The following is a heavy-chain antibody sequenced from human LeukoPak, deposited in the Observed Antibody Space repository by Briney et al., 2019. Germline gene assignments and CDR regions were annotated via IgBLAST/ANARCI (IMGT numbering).Heavy chain of an antibody. D-gene: IGHD2-21*02. CDR2: IYYSGST. CDR3: ARDRGGTYCGGDCYSNGAFDI. V-gene: IGHV4-31*03. J-gene: IGHJ3*02. Sequence: SQTLSLTCTVSGGSISSGGYYWSWTRQHPGKGLEWIGYIYYSGSTYYNPSLKSRVTISVDTSKNQFSLKLSSVTAADTAVYYCARDRGGTYCGGDCYSNGAFDIWGQGTMVTVSS. CDR1: GGSISSGGYY.